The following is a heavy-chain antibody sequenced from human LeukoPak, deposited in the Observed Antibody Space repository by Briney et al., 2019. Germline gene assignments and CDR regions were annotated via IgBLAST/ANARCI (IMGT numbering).Heavy chain of an antibody. V-gene: IGHV4-39*01. CDR2: IYYSGST. J-gene: IGHJ4*02. CDR3: ARQHVVGATFDY. Sequence: PSETLSLTCTVSGGSISSSSYYWGWIRQPPGKGLEWIGSIYYSGSTYYNPSLKSRVTISVDTSKNQFSLKLSSVTAADTAVYYCARQHVVGATFDYWGQGTLVTVSS. CDR1: GGSISSSSYY. D-gene: IGHD1-26*01.